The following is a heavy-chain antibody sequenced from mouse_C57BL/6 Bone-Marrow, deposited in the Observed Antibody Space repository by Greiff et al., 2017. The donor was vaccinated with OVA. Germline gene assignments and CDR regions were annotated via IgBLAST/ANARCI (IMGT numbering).Heavy chain of an antibody. CDR1: GYTFTSYW. D-gene: IGHD2-3*01. V-gene: IGHV1-69*01. Sequence: QVQLQQPGAELVMPGASVKLSCKASGYTFTSYWMHWVKQRPGQGLEWIGEIDPSDSYTNYNQKFKGKSTLTVDKSSSTAYMQLSSLTSEDSAVYYCARRGIYDGYFYAMDYWGQGTSVTVSS. J-gene: IGHJ4*01. CDR3: ARRGIYDGYFYAMDY. CDR2: IDPSDSYT.